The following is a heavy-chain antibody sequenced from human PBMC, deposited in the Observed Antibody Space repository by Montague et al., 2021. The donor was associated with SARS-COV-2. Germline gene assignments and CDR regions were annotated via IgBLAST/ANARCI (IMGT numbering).Heavy chain of an antibody. CDR2: IDWDDDK. V-gene: IGHV2-70*01. Sequence: PALVKPTQTLTLTCTFSGFSLSTSGMCVSWIRQPPGKALEWLALIDWDDDKYYSTSLKTRLTISKDTSKNQVVLTMTNMDPVDTATYYCARMTTVVTLGYYYYYAIDVWGQGTTVTVSS. CDR3: ARMTTVVTLGYYYYYAIDV. J-gene: IGHJ6*02. D-gene: IGHD4-23*01. CDR1: GFSLSTSGMC.